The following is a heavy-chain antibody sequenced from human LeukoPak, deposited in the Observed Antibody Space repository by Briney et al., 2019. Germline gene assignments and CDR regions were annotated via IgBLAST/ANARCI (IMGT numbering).Heavy chain of an antibody. CDR2: IYSGGST. D-gene: IGHD1-26*01. Sequence: GWSLRLSCAASGFTVSSNYMSWVRQAPGKGREWVSVIYSGGSTYYADSVKGRFTISRDNSKNTLDLQMNSLRAEDTAVYYCAREAQYSGSFVFDYWGQGTLVTVSS. CDR3: AREAQYSGSFVFDY. CDR1: GFTVSSNY. V-gene: IGHV3-53*01. J-gene: IGHJ4*02.